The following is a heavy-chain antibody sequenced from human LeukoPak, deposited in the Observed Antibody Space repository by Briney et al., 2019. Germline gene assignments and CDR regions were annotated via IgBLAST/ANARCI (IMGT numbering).Heavy chain of an antibody. Sequence: GGSLRLSCAASGFTFDDYGMSWVRQAPGKGLELVSGINWNGGSTGYADSVKGRFTISRDNAKNSLYLQMNSLRAEDTASYYCARGYYEYSFDYWGQGTLVTVSS. CDR3: ARGYYEYSFDY. D-gene: IGHD3-22*01. V-gene: IGHV3-20*04. CDR1: GFTFDDYG. J-gene: IGHJ4*02. CDR2: INWNGGST.